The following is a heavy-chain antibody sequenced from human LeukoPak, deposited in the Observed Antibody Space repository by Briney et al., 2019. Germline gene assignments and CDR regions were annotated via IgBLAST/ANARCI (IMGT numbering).Heavy chain of an antibody. D-gene: IGHD3-3*01. CDR2: IYYSGST. V-gene: IGHV4-59*01. CDR1: GGSISNYY. J-gene: IGHJ4*02. CDR3: ARDGLWKPLDY. Sequence: SETLSLTCTVSGGSISNYYWSWIRQPPGKGLEWIGYIYYSGSTNYNPSLKSRVTISVDTSKNQFSLKLSSVTAADTAVYYCARDGLWKPLDYWGQGTLVTVSS.